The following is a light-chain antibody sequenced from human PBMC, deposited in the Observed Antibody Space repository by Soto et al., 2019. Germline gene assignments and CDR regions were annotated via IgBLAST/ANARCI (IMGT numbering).Light chain of an antibody. CDR1: SSDVGGNNY. J-gene: IGLJ1*01. CDR3: FSYAGNDYV. V-gene: IGLV2-11*01. Sequence: QSALTQPRSVSGSPGQSVTISCTGTSSDVGGNNYVSWYQQHPGKAPKLMIYDVSKRPSGVPDRVSGSKSGNTASLTISGLQAEDEADYYFFSYAGNDYVFGTGTKRNVL. CDR2: DVS.